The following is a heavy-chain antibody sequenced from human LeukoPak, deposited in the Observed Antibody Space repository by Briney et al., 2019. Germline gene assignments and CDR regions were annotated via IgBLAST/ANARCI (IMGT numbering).Heavy chain of an antibody. J-gene: IGHJ4*02. CDR1: GGSISSGDYY. CDR2: IYYSGTT. CDR3: ARQKRNSSGWYGDY. D-gene: IGHD6-19*01. V-gene: IGHV4-30-4*08. Sequence: NPSQTLSLTCTVSGGSISSGDYYWSWIRQPPGKGLEWIGYIYYSGTTYYNPSLKSRITISIDTSKSQFSLKLSSVTAVDTAVYYCARQKRNSSGWYGDYWGQGTLVTVSS.